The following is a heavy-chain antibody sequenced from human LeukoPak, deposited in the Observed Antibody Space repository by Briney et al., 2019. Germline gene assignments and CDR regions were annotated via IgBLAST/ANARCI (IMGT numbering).Heavy chain of an antibody. CDR1: GFTFSSYG. Sequence: PGGSLRLSCAASGFTFSSYGMHWVHQAPGKGLEWVSSISSSSSYIYYADSVKGRFTISRDNAKNSLYLQMNSLRAEDTAVYYCARPNYYDSSGYYYPDKDAFDIWGQGTMVTVSS. J-gene: IGHJ3*02. V-gene: IGHV3-21*01. D-gene: IGHD3-22*01. CDR2: ISSSSSYI. CDR3: ARPNYYDSSGYYYPDKDAFDI.